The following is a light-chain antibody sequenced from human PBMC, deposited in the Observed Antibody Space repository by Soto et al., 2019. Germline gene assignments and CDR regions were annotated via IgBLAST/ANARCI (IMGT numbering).Light chain of an antibody. J-gene: IGKJ1*01. V-gene: IGKV1-6*01. CDR1: QGIKND. Sequence: AIQMTQSPSSLSASVGDRVTITCRASQGIKNDLGWYQQKPGKAPNLLIYAASTLQSGVPSRFRGSGSGTDFTLTISSLQSEDFATYYCLQDDNYPPTFGQGTKVEMK. CDR2: AAS. CDR3: LQDDNYPPT.